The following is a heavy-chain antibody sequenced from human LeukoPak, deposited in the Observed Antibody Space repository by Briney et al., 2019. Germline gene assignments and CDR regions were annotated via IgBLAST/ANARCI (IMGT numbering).Heavy chain of an antibody. D-gene: IGHD2-2*01. CDR2: IFSNDEK. CDR1: GFSVSNARMG. Sequence: SGPTLVNPTETLTLTCRGSGFSVSNARMGVGWIRQPPGRALGRLSHIFSNDEKSYSTSLKSRLTISKDNSKSQVVLTMTHWEPRDRATYYCARVNVPQGARGAFDLWAQGTMVTVSS. J-gene: IGHJ3*01. V-gene: IGHV2-26*01. CDR3: ARVNVPQGARGAFDL.